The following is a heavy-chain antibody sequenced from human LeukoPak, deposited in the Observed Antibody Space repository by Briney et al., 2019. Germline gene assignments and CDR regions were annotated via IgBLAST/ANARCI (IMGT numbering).Heavy chain of an antibody. J-gene: IGHJ5*02. CDR1: GFTVSSNY. CDR3: ARVPVGQYSYDS. Sequence: GGSLRLSCAASGFTVSSNYMSWVRQAPGKGLGWVSVIYSGGSTYYADSVKGRFTISRDNAKNTLYLQMNTLRAEVTAVYYCARVPVGQYSYDSWGQGSLVTVSS. V-gene: IGHV3-53*01. D-gene: IGHD5-18*01. CDR2: IYSGGST.